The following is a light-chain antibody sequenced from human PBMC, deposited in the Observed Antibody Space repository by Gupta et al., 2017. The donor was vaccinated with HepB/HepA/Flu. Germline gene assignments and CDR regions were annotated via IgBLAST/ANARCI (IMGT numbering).Light chain of an antibody. V-gene: IGKV1-9*01. CDR2: AAS. J-gene: IGKJ4*01. CDR3: QHFTSFPLT. CDR1: QDIRTS. Sequence: GDGVTISCRASQDIRTSLAWYQQKPGKAPKLLIYAASTLQSGVPSRFSGSGSGTDFSLTISSLQPEDFATYYCQHFTSFPLTFGGGTKVDIK.